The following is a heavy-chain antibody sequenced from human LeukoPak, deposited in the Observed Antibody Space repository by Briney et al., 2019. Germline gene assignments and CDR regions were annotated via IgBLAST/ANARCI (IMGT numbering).Heavy chain of an antibody. D-gene: IGHD5-18*01. CDR1: GYTFTGYY. CDR3: ARGGYSYLYYYYYGMDV. V-gene: IGHV1-2*02. CDR2: INPNSGGT. Sequence: ASVKVSCKASGYTFTGYYMHWERQAPGQGLEWMGWINPNSGGTNYAQKFQGRVTMTRDTSISTAYMELSRLRSDDTAVYYCARGGYSYLYYYYYGMDVWGQGTTVTVSS. J-gene: IGHJ6*02.